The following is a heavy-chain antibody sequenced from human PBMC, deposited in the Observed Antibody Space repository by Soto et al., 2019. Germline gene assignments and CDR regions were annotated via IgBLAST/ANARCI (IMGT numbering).Heavy chain of an antibody. CDR2: IIPIFGTA. V-gene: IGHV1-69*13. J-gene: IGHJ6*02. D-gene: IGHD6-19*01. Sequence: ASVKVSCKASGGTFSSYAISWVRQAPGQGLEWMGGIIPIFGTANYAQKFQGRVTITADESTSTAYMELSSLRSEDTAVYYCARSRGAVAEGYYGMDVWGQGTTVTVSS. CDR3: ARSRGAVAEGYYGMDV. CDR1: GGTFSSYA.